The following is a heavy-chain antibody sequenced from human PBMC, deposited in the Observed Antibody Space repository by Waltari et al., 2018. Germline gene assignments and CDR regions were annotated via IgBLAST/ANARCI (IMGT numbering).Heavy chain of an antibody. J-gene: IGHJ4*02. Sequence: EVQLVESGGGLVQPGRSLRLSCAASGFTFDDYAMHWVRQAPGKGLEWVSCISWNSGSIGYADSGKGRFTISRDNAKNSLYLQMNSLRAEDTALYYCAKDRSFGIAVAGTAGNYFDYWGQGTLVTVSS. V-gene: IGHV3-9*01. CDR1: GFTFDDYA. CDR3: AKDRSFGIAVAGTAGNYFDY. D-gene: IGHD6-19*01. CDR2: ISWNSGSI.